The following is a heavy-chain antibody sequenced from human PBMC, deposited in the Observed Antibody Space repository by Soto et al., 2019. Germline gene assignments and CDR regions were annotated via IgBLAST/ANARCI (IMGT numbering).Heavy chain of an antibody. CDR2: VIPIFGTP. Sequence: QVQLVQSGAEVKKPGSSVKVSCKAPGGTFSTYAISWVRQPPGQGLEWMGGVIPIFGTPKYAQKLQGRVTITADESTSTGYMELRSLRSEDTAVYYCARSQGGSSSLDIYYYYYYGMDVWGQGTTVTVSS. V-gene: IGHV1-69*01. CDR1: GGTFSTYA. D-gene: IGHD2-15*01. CDR3: ARSQGGSSSLDIYYYYYYGMDV. J-gene: IGHJ6*02.